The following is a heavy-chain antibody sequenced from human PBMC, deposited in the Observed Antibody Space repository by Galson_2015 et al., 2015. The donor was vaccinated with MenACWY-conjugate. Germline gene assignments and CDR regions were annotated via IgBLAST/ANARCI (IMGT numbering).Heavy chain of an antibody. D-gene: IGHD2-15*01. CDR1: GSTLSGSA. V-gene: IGHV3-73*01. J-gene: IGHJ4*02. Sequence: SLRLSCAASGSTLSGSAMHWVRQASGKGLEWVGRIRSKANSYATAYAPSVKGRFTISRDDSKNTAYLQMNSLKTEDTAVYYSTRGYCSGGTCLTFDYWGQGTLVTVSS. CDR3: TRGYCSGGTCLTFDY. CDR2: IRSKANSYAT.